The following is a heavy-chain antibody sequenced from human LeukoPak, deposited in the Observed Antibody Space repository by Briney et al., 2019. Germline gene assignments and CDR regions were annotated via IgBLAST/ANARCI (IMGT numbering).Heavy chain of an antibody. Sequence: SVKVSCKASVGTFSIYTISWVRHAPGQGLEWVGGIIPIFGTANYAQKFQGRVTITADESTSTAYMEPSSLRSEDTAVYYCARDLYYYDSSGPFDYGGQGTLVSVSS. CDR3: ARDLYYYDSSGPFDY. CDR2: IIPIFGTA. J-gene: IGHJ4*02. D-gene: IGHD3-22*01. V-gene: IGHV1-69*13. CDR1: VGTFSIYT.